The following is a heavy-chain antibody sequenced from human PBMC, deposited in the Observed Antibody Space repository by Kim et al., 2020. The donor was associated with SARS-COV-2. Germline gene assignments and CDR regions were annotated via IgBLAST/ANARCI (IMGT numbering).Heavy chain of an antibody. CDR3: AKDRLSTDYDYAFDY. CDR2: ISYAGENK. Sequence: GGSLRLSCAASGFPFSRYGMHWVRQAPGKGLEWVAVISYAGENKYYADSVKGRFTVSRDNSRNTLYLQLNSLKTEDTAVYYCAKDRLSTDYDYAFDYWG. D-gene: IGHD4-17*01. J-gene: IGHJ4*01. V-gene: IGHV3-30*18. CDR1: GFPFSRYG.